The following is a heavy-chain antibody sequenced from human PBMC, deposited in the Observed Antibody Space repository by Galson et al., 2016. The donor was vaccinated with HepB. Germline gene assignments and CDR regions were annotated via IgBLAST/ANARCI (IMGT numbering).Heavy chain of an antibody. CDR2: ISAYHGDT. Sequence: SVKVSCKASGYTFPNYGITWVRQAPGQGLEWMGWISAYHGDTNYAQKLQDRVTMTTDTSTSTAYMELRSLRSDGTAVYYCARVPRVYYLDYRGQGTLVTVSS. CDR1: GYTFPNYG. V-gene: IGHV1-18*01. J-gene: IGHJ4*02. D-gene: IGHD6-6*01. CDR3: ARVPRVYYLDY.